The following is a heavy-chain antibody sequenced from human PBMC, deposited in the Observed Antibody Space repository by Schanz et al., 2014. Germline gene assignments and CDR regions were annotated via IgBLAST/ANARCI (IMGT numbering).Heavy chain of an antibody. CDR1: GFSFSSYS. D-gene: IGHD3-10*01. V-gene: IGHV3-48*01. Sequence: EAALVESGGGLIQRGESLRLSCSASGFSFSSYSMNWVRQAPGKGLEWLSYIDGKSTTVYYADSVKGRFTVSRDNARNSLYLHMNTLGAEDTAVYYCARDFDDRRGYGSGYCLGDCMDVWGQGTTVTVSS. CDR2: IDGKSTTV. J-gene: IGHJ6*02. CDR3: ARDFDDRRGYGSGYCLGDCMDV.